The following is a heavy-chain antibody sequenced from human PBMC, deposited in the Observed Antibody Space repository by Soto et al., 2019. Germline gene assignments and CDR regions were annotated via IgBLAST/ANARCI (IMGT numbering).Heavy chain of an antibody. J-gene: IGHJ4*01. CDR3: ARGHYYDSSGLYKGLDY. D-gene: IGHD3-22*01. Sequence: SQPLCLPCAVYGGSFRGHYCSWILKPPGKGLEWIGEINHSGSTNYNPSLKSRVTISVDTSKNQFSLKLSSVTAADTAVYYCARGHYYDSSGLYKGLDYWGHGTLVTVSS. V-gene: IGHV4-34*01. CDR1: GGSFRGHY. CDR2: INHSGST.